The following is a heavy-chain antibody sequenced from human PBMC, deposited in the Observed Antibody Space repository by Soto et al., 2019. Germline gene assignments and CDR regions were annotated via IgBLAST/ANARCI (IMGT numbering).Heavy chain of an antibody. J-gene: IGHJ3*02. CDR3: ARSYCSGGSSYPDAFDI. Sequence: QLQLQESGPGLVKPSETLSLTCTVSGGSISSSSYYWGWIRQPPGKGLEWIGSIYYSGSTYYNPSLKSRVTISVDTSKNQFSLKLSSVTAADTAVYYCARSYCSGGSSYPDAFDIWGQGTMVTVSS. V-gene: IGHV4-39*01. CDR1: GGSISSSSYY. D-gene: IGHD2-15*01. CDR2: IYYSGST.